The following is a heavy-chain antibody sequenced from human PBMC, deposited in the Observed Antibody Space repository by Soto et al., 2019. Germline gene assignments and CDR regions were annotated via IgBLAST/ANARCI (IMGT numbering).Heavy chain of an antibody. CDR3: ARALQPGRYYYYGMDV. CDR2: IGTAGDT. V-gene: IGHV3-13*01. D-gene: IGHD2-2*01. Sequence: PGGSLRLSCAASGFTFSSYDMHWVRQATGKGLEWVSAIGTAGDTYYPGSVKGRFTISRENAKNSLYLQMNSLRAEDTAVYYCARALQPGRYYYYGMDVWGQGTTVTVSS. CDR1: GFTFSSYD. J-gene: IGHJ6*02.